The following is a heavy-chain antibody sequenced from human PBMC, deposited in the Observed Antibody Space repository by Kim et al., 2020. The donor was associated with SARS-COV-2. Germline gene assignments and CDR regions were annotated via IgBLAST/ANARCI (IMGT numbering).Heavy chain of an antibody. CDR2: MNPNSGNT. J-gene: IGHJ6*02. Sequence: ASVKVSCKASGYTFTSYDINWVRQATGQGLEWMGWMNPNSGNTGHAQKLQGRVTMTRNTSISTAYMELSSLRSEDTAVYYCARDRWELLAYYYYGMDVWGQGTRVTVSS. D-gene: IGHD1-26*01. CDR3: ARDRWELLAYYYYGMDV. V-gene: IGHV1-8*01. CDR1: GYTFTSYD.